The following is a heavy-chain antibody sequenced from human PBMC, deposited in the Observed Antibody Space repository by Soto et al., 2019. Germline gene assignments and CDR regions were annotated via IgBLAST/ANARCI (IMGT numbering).Heavy chain of an antibody. CDR3: ARDLIVVVPAAIMASRRQNWFDP. V-gene: IGHV4-34*01. CDR1: GGSFSGYY. CDR2: INHSGST. J-gene: IGHJ5*02. Sequence: SETLSLTCAVYGGSFSGYYWSWIRQPPGKGLEWIGEINHSGSTNYNPSLKSRVTISVDTSENQFSLKLSSVTAADTAVYYCARDLIVVVPAAIMASRRQNWFDPWGQGTLVTVSS. D-gene: IGHD2-2*02.